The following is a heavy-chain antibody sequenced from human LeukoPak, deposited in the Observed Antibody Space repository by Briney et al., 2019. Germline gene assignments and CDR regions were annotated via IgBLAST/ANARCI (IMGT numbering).Heavy chain of an antibody. CDR2: INPSGGST. Sequence: ASVKVACKASGYTFTSYYMHWVRQAPGQGLEWMGIINPSGGSTSYAQKFQGRVTMTRDTSTSTVYMELSSLRSEDTAVYYCARDGNYGSGSYIPYYIDYWGQGTLVTVSS. J-gene: IGHJ4*02. D-gene: IGHD3-10*01. CDR1: GYTFTSYY. CDR3: ARDGNYGSGSYIPYYIDY. V-gene: IGHV1-46*01.